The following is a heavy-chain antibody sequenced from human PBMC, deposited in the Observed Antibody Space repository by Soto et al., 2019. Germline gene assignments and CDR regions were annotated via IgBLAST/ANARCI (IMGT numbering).Heavy chain of an antibody. CDR3: ARDRYAVRGVLDY. CDR2: ISGSGGST. V-gene: IGHV3-23*01. Sequence: EVQLLESGGGLVQPGGSLRLSCAASGFTFSSYAMSWVRQAPGKGLEWVSAISGSGGSTYYADSVKGRFTISRDNSKNTLYLQMNSLRAEDTAVYYCARDRYAVRGVLDYWGQGTLVTVSS. J-gene: IGHJ4*02. CDR1: GFTFSSYA. D-gene: IGHD3-10*01.